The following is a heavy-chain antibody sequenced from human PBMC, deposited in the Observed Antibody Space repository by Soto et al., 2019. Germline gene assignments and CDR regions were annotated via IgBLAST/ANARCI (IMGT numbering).Heavy chain of an antibody. Sequence: EVQLVESGGGLVQPGGSLRLSCAASGFTFSSYSMNWVRQAPGKGLEWVSYISSSSTIYYADSVKGRFTISRDNAKNSLYLQMNSLRAEDTAVYYCARDVYYYGSGNPVDYWGQGTLVTVSS. D-gene: IGHD3-10*01. CDR1: GFTFSSYS. V-gene: IGHV3-48*01. CDR3: ARDVYYYGSGNPVDY. CDR2: ISSSSTI. J-gene: IGHJ4*02.